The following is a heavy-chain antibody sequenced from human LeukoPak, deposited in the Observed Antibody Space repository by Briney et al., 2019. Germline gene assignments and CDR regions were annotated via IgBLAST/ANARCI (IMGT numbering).Heavy chain of an antibody. J-gene: IGHJ4*02. CDR1: GFTFSSYA. Sequence: GGSLRLSCAASGFTFSSYAMHWVRQAPGKGLEWVAVISYDGSNKYYADSVKGRFTISRDNSKNTLYLQMNSLRAEDTAVYYCARASYPLVVRGYFDYWGQGTLVTVSS. CDR3: ARASYPLVVRGYFDY. V-gene: IGHV3-30*04. D-gene: IGHD2-15*01. CDR2: ISYDGSNK.